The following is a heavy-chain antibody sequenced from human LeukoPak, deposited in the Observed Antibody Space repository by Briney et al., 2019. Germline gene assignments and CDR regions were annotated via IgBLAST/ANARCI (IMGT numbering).Heavy chain of an antibody. Sequence: PSETLSLTCAVYGGSFSGYYWSWIRQSPGKGLEWIAEIHYSGSANYNPSLKSRVTISGDPSKNQVSLRVTSVTAADTAEYYCARGILSGYYFDSWGQGSLVTVSS. J-gene: IGHJ4*02. D-gene: IGHD2-15*01. CDR2: IHYSGSA. CDR1: GGSFSGYY. CDR3: ARGILSGYYFDS. V-gene: IGHV4-34*01.